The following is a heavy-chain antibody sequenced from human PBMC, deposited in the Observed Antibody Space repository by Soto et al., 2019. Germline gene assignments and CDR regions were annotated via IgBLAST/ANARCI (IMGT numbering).Heavy chain of an antibody. CDR1: GYTFTSYA. V-gene: IGHV1-3*05. J-gene: IGHJ1*01. CDR2: INAGNGNT. CDR3: ARDPNRSGQPYSKSGYFHH. D-gene: IGHD6-19*01. Sequence: QVQLVQSGAEEKKPGASVKVSCKASGYTFTSYAMHWVRQAPGQRLEWMGWINAGNGNTKYSQKFQGRVTITRDTSASTADMDRSSLRSKDTTVYYCARDPNRSGQPYSKSGYFHHWCRGTLDAVSS.